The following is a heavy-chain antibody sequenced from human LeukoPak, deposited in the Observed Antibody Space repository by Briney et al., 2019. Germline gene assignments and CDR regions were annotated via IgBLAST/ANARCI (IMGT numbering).Heavy chain of an antibody. CDR2: ITGSGGSS. V-gene: IGHV3-23*01. J-gene: IGHJ4*02. CDR1: GFTFSNYA. CDR3: AKAQAAAGIYDY. Sequence: PGGSLRLSCAASGFTFSNYAMSWVRQAPGKGLEWVSAITGSGGSSYYADSVEGRFAISRDNSKNTLYLQMNSLRAEDTAVYYCAKAQAAAGIYDYWGQGTLVTVSS. D-gene: IGHD6-13*01.